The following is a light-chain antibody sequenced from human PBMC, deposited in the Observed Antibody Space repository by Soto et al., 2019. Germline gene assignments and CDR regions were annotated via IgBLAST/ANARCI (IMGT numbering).Light chain of an antibody. Sequence: DIQMTQSPSSLSASVGDRVTITCRASQSISTYLNWYQQKVGEAPKLLIYASSSLQRGVPSRFSGSGSGTDFTLTISSLQPEDFATYYCLQSYSTPRTFGQGTKLEIK. CDR1: QSISTY. J-gene: IGKJ2*02. CDR3: LQSYSTPRT. V-gene: IGKV1-39*01. CDR2: ASS.